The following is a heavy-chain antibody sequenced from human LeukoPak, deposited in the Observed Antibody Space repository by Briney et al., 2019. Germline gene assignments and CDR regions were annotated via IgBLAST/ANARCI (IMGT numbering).Heavy chain of an antibody. J-gene: IGHJ1*01. V-gene: IGHV3-23*01. CDR3: AKDRPHDYGGYAASRAEYFQH. D-gene: IGHD4-17*01. Sequence: GGSLRLSCAASGFTFSSYAMSWVRQAPGKGLEWVSAISGSGGSTYYADSVKGRFTISRDNSKNTLYLQMNSLRAEDTAVYYCAKDRPHDYGGYAASRAEYFQHWGQGTLVTVSS. CDR2: ISGSGGST. CDR1: GFTFSSYA.